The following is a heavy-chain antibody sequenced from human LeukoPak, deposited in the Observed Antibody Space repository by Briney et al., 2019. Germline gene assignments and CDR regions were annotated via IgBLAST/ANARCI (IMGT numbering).Heavy chain of an antibody. D-gene: IGHD3-10*01. V-gene: IGHV4-39*07. CDR2: IYYSGST. CDR3: ARGPWANYYYGSGSPPGFDP. J-gene: IGHJ5*02. CDR1: GGSISSSSYY. Sequence: PSETLSLTCTVSGGSISSSSYYWGWIRQPPGKGLEWIGSIYYSGSTHYNPSLKSRVTISVDTSKNQFSLKLSSVTAADTAVYYCARGPWANYYYGSGSPPGFDPWGQGTLVTVSS.